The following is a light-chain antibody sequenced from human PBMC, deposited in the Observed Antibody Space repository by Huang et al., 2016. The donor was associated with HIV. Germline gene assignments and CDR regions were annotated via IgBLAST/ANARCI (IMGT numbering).Light chain of an antibody. CDR3: QQYGTSPRT. CDR2: GAS. V-gene: IGKV3-20*01. Sequence: EIVLTQSPGTLSLSPGESATLSCRASENVSKNYLVWYQQKPGQPPRLLIYGASSRAAGIPDRCSGSGSGTDFTLTITRLEPEEFAVYYCQQYGTSPRTFGGGTRVEI. J-gene: IGKJ4*01. CDR1: ENVSKNY.